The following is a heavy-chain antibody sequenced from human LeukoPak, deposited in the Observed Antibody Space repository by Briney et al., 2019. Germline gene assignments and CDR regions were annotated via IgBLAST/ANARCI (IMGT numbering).Heavy chain of an antibody. D-gene: IGHD6-19*01. Sequence: GGSLRLSCAASGFTFSSYWMHWVRQAPGKGLVWVSRINSDGSSTSYADSVKGRFTISRDNAKNTLYLQMNSLRAEDTAVYYCASVGIAVAPSDAFDIWGQGSMVTVSS. V-gene: IGHV3-74*01. J-gene: IGHJ3*02. CDR1: GFTFSSYW. CDR3: ASVGIAVAPSDAFDI. CDR2: INSDGSST.